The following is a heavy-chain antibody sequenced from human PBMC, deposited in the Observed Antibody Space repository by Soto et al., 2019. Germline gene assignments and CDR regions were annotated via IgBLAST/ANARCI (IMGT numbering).Heavy chain of an antibody. CDR3: AKERQSHSSSWYYYYYYGMDV. CDR1: GFTFSSYG. Sequence: PGGSLRLSCAASGFTFSSYGMHWVRQAPGKGPEWVAVISYDGSNKYYADSVKGRFTISRDNSKNTLYLQMNSLRAEDTAVYYCAKERQSHSSSWYYYYYYGMDVWGQGTTVTVSS. J-gene: IGHJ6*02. D-gene: IGHD6-13*01. V-gene: IGHV3-30*18. CDR2: ISYDGSNK.